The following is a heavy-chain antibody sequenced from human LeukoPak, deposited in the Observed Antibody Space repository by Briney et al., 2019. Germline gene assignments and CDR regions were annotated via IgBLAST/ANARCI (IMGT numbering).Heavy chain of an antibody. CDR3: ARDLKGYGSGSYPIAY. Sequence: GGSLRLSCAASGFTFSSYAMHWVRQAPGKGLEWVAVISYDGSNKYYADSVKGRFTISRDNSKNTLYLQMNSLRAEDTAVYYCARDLKGYGSGSYPIAYRGQGTLVTVSS. CDR2: ISYDGSNK. V-gene: IGHV3-30*04. J-gene: IGHJ4*02. CDR1: GFTFSSYA. D-gene: IGHD3-10*01.